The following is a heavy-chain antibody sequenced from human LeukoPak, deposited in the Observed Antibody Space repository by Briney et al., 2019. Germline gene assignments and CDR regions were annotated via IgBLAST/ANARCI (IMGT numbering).Heavy chain of an antibody. J-gene: IGHJ3*02. CDR3: ARDPDGIAAAGTHGHAFDI. D-gene: IGHD6-13*01. V-gene: IGHV3-11*04. CDR2: ISGSGSTI. Sequence: GGSLRLSCAASGFTFSDYYMTWIRQAPGKGLEWVSYISGSGSTIYYADSVKGRFTISRDNAKNSLYLQMNSLRAEDTAVYYCARDPDGIAAAGTHGHAFDIWGQGTMVTVSS. CDR1: GFTFSDYY.